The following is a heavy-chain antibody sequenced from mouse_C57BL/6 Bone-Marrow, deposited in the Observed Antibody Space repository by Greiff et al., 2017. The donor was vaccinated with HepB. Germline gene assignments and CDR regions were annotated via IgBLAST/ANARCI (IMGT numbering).Heavy chain of an antibody. J-gene: IGHJ1*03. Sequence: VQLQQSGPELVKPGASVKLSCKASGYTFTSYDINWVKQRPGQGLEWIGWIYPRDGSTKYNEKFKGKATLTVDTSSSTAYMELHSLTSEDSAVSFCAREGDGYYSYWYFGVWGTGTTVTVSS. V-gene: IGHV1-85*01. CDR1: GYTFTSYD. CDR2: IYPRDGST. CDR3: AREGDGYYSYWYFGV. D-gene: IGHD2-3*01.